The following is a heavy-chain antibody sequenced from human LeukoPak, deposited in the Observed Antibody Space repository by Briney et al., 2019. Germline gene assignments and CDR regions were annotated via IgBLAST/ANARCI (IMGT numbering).Heavy chain of an antibody. CDR2: IYYSGTT. V-gene: IGHV4-59*08. CDR3: ARRTNYFDY. J-gene: IGHJ4*02. Sequence: SETLSLTCTVSGGSISSYYWSWIRQPPGKGLEWIGYIYYSGTTNYNPSLKSRVTISVDTSKNQFSLKLSSVTAADTAVYYCARRTNYFDYWGQGTLVTVSS. D-gene: IGHD2-8*01. CDR1: GGSISSYY.